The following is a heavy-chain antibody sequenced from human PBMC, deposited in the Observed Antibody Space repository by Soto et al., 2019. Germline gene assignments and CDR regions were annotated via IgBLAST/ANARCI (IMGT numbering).Heavy chain of an antibody. Sequence: EVQLVESGGGRFKPGGSLRLSCAASGFTFSSYSMNWVRQAPGKGLAWVSSISSSRSYIYYEDSVKGRFTISRYSAKKSLYLQMNSPRAEDTSVYYCPRGQVLYLRLLGGMDVLRQATTLTVSS. CDR3: PRGQVLYLRLLGGMDV. V-gene: IGHV3-21*01. D-gene: IGHD2-2*02. CDR1: GFTFSSYS. J-gene: IGHJ6*02. CDR2: ISSSRSYI.